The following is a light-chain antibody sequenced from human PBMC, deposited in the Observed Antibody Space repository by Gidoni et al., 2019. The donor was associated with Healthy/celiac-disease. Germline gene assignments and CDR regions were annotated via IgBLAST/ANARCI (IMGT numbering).Light chain of an antibody. J-gene: IGKJ4*01. CDR2: GAS. Sequence: ELVLTQSPGTLSVSPGERATISCRASQNVGSRYLAWYQQKPGQAPRLLIQGASSRATGIPDRFSGSGSGTDFTLTSSRLEPEDFAVYYCQQYVSSPLTFGGGTKVEIK. CDR3: QQYVSSPLT. CDR1: QNVGSRY. V-gene: IGKV3-20*01.